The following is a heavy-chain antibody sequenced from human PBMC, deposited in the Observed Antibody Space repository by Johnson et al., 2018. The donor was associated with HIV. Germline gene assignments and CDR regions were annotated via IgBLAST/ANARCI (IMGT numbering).Heavy chain of an antibody. CDR1: GFTFSDYY. J-gene: IGHJ3*02. CDR3: ARVLGGGITGTTGDAFDI. Sequence: QVQLVESGGGLVKPGGSLRLSCAASGFTFSDYYMSWIRQAPGQGLEWVSYLSSSGSTIYYADSVKGRFTISRDNAKNSLYLQMNSLRAEDPAVYYGARVLGGGITGTTGDAFDIWGQGTMVTVSS. CDR2: LSSSGSTI. D-gene: IGHD1-7*01. V-gene: IGHV3-11*04.